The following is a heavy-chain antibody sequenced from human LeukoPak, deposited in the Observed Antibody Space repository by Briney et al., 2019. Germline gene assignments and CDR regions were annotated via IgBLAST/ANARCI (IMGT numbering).Heavy chain of an antibody. CDR3: AKDLSSSPVPRFDP. CDR1: GFTFSSYA. D-gene: IGHD2/OR15-2a*01. V-gene: IGHV3-23*01. CDR2: ISGGGGST. Sequence: GGSLGLSCAASGFTFSSYAMSWVRQAPGKGLEWVSAISGGGGSTYYADSVKGRFTISRDNSKNTLYLQMNSLRAEDTAVYYCAKDLSSSPVPRFDPWGQGTLVTVSS. J-gene: IGHJ5*02.